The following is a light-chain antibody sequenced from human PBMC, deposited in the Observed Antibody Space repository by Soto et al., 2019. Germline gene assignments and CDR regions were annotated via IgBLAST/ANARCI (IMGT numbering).Light chain of an antibody. J-gene: IGKJ5*01. Sequence: EIVMTQSPDTLYVSTGEGATLSCRASQSVRTKLAWYQQKAGQAARLLIYGASTRATGIPDRFSGSGSGTEFTLTISSLQSEDFAVYYCQQYSKLPITFGQGTRLEI. CDR1: QSVRTK. CDR2: GAS. V-gene: IGKV3-15*01. CDR3: QQYSKLPIT.